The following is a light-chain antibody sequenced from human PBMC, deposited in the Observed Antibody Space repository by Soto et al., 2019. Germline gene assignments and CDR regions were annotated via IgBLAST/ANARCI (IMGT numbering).Light chain of an antibody. CDR3: QQYDHHPCT. CDR1: QDISNY. Sequence: DIQMTQSPSSLSASVRDRVTITCQASQDISNYLNWYQQKPGKAPKLLICDASNLEPGVPSRFSGSGSGTDFTFTISSLQPEDIATYYCQQYDHHPCTFGPGTKVDIK. J-gene: IGKJ3*01. CDR2: DAS. V-gene: IGKV1-33*01.